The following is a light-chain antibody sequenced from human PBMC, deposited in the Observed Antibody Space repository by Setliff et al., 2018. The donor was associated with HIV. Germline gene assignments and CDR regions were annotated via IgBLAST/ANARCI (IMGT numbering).Light chain of an antibody. Sequence: QSVLTQPPSASVTPGQRVTISCSGSRSNIGSKTVNWYQQVPGTAPKLLIHADNQRPSGVPDRFSGSKSGTSASLAISGLQSDDEADYYCATWDDSLNGRVFGGGTRSPS. J-gene: IGLJ3*02. CDR2: ADN. V-gene: IGLV1-44*01. CDR3: ATWDDSLNGRV. CDR1: RSNIGSKT.